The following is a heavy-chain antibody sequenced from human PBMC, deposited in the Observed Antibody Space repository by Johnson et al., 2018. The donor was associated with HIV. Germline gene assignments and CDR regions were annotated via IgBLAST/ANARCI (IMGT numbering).Heavy chain of an antibody. CDR1: GFTVRSNY. D-gene: IGHD6-19*01. Sequence: VQLVESGGGLVQPGGSLRLSCAASGFTVRSNYMSWVRQAPGKGLEWVSVIYSGGSTYYADTVKGRFTISRDNSKNTLYLLMNSLRAEDTAVYYCAKAKHHWAVAALDAFDIWGQGTMVTVSS. J-gene: IGHJ3*02. CDR3: AKAKHHWAVAALDAFDI. CDR2: IYSGGST. V-gene: IGHV3-66*01.